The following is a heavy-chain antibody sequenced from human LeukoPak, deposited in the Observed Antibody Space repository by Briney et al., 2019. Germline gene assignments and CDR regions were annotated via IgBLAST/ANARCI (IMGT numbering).Heavy chain of an antibody. J-gene: IGHJ4*02. CDR3: ARLYSSSWDYYFDY. D-gene: IGHD6-13*01. V-gene: IGHV4-59*01. CDR2: IYYSGST. Sequence: PSETLSLTCTVSGVSICSYYWSWIRQPPGKGLEWIGYIYYSGSTNYNPSLKSRVTISVDTSKNQFSLKLSSVTAADTAVYYCARLYSSSWDYYFDYWGQGTLVTVSS. CDR1: GVSICSYY.